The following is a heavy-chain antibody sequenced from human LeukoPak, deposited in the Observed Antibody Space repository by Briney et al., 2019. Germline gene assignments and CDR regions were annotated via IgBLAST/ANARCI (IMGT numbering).Heavy chain of an antibody. V-gene: IGHV4-59*01. J-gene: IGHJ4*02. CDR2: VYYSGST. CDR1: GGSISSYY. CDR3: ARAGSGYYPFDY. Sequence: SETLPLTCTVSGGSISSYYWSWIRQPPGKGLEWIGYVYYSGSTNYNPSLKSRVTISVDTSKNQFSLKLSSVTAADTAVYYCARAGSGYYPFDYWGQGTLVTVSS. D-gene: IGHD3-22*01.